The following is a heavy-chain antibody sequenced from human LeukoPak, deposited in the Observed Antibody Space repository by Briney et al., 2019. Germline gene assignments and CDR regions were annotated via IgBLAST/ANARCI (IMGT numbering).Heavy chain of an antibody. Sequence: GGSLRLSCAASGFTFSSYSMNWVRQAPGKGLEWVSYISSSSSTIYYADSVKGRFTISRDNAKNSLYLQMNSLRDEDTAVYYCARGQIPSYYDILTGYYALDYWGQGTLVTVSS. J-gene: IGHJ4*02. V-gene: IGHV3-48*02. CDR2: ISSSSSTI. CDR1: GFTFSSYS. CDR3: ARGQIPSYYDILTGYYALDY. D-gene: IGHD3-9*01.